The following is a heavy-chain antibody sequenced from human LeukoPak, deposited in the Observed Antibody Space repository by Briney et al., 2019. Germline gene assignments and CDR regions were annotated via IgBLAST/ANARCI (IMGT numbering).Heavy chain of an antibody. CDR1: GGPISRYY. J-gene: IGHJ4*02. CDR2: IYTSGST. D-gene: IGHD6-19*01. Sequence: SETLSLTCTVSGGPISRYYWIWIPQPAGKGLEGIGRIYTSGSTNYNPSLKSRVTMSVDTSKNQFSLKLSSMTAADTAVYYCASYRYSSGWWDEYFDYWGQGTLVTVSS. CDR3: ASYRYSSGWWDEYFDY. V-gene: IGHV4-4*07.